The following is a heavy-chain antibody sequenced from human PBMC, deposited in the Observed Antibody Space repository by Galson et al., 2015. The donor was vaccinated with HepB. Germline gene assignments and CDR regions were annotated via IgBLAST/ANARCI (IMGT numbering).Heavy chain of an antibody. J-gene: IGHJ3*02. Sequence: PALVKPTQTLTLTCTFSGFSLSTSGMCVSWIRQPPGKALEWLARIDWDDDKYYSTSLKTRLTISKDTSKNQVVLTMTNMDPVDTATYYCARLHYYDSSGYRNDAFDIWGQGTMVTVSS. CDR3: ARLHYYDSSGYRNDAFDI. CDR1: GFSLSTSGMC. CDR2: IDWDDDK. V-gene: IGHV2-70*11. D-gene: IGHD3-22*01.